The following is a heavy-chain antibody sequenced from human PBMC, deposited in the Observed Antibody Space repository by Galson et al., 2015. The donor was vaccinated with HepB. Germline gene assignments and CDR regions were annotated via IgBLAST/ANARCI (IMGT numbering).Heavy chain of an antibody. Sequence: SLRLSCAASGFTFSRYNMNWVRQAPGKGLEWVSSISTTSDYIYYADSVKGRFTISSDNAKNSMYRQMNSLRAEDTAVYYCAGDWGIAVTGTWWFDPWGQGTLFTVSS. J-gene: IGHJ5*02. D-gene: IGHD6-19*01. CDR1: GFTFSRYN. V-gene: IGHV3-21*01. CDR3: AGDWGIAVTGTWWFDP. CDR2: ISTTSDYI.